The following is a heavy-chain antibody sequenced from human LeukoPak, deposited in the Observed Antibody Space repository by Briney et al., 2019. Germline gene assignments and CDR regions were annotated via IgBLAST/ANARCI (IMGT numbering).Heavy chain of an antibody. D-gene: IGHD3-10*01. Sequence: GGSLRLSCAASGFTFRNYVIHWVRQAPGKGLEWVAVASSDLNVKLYADSVKGRFTISRDNSRSTLYLQMNSLRPEDTAIYYCAREGYYDSGSPPGLYFDYWGQGTLVTVSS. CDR3: AREGYYDSGSPPGLYFDY. J-gene: IGHJ4*02. CDR2: ASSDLNVK. CDR1: GFTFRNYV. V-gene: IGHV3-30-3*01.